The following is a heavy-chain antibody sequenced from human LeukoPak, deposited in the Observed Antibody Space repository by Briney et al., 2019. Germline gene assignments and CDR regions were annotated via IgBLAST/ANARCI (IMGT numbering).Heavy chain of an antibody. J-gene: IGHJ4*02. D-gene: IGHD3-10*01. CDR2: IYYSGST. V-gene: IGHV4-31*03. CDR3: ARAHGSGSYYLDY. Sequence: PSETLSLTCTVSGGSISSGGYYWSWIRQHPGKGLEWIGYIYYSGSTYYNPSLKRRVTISVDASNNQFSLKLSSVTAADTAVYYCARAHGSGSYYLDYWGQGTLVTVSS. CDR1: GGSISSGGYY.